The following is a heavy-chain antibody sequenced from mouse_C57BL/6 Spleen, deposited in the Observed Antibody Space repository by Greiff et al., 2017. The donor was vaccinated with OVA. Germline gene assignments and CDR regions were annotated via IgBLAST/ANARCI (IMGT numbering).Heavy chain of an antibody. CDR3: ARPGLDPWFAY. V-gene: IGHV5-17*01. CDR2: ISSGSSTI. Sequence: EVKVEESGGGLVKPGGSLKLSCAASGFTFSDYGMHWVRQAPEKGLEWVAYISSGSSTIYYADTVKGRFTISRDNAKNTLFLQMTSLRSEDTAMYYCARPGLDPWFAYWGQGTLVTVSA. CDR1: GFTFSDYG. J-gene: IGHJ3*01. D-gene: IGHD3-3*01.